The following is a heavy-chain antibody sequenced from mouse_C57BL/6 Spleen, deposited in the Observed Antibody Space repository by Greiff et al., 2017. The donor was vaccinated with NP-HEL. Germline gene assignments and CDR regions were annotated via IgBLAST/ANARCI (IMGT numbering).Heavy chain of an antibody. D-gene: IGHD2-3*01. CDR2: ISYSGST. CDR1: GYSITSGYD. CDR3: ARAHGYYRAMDY. Sequence: EVQLQQSGPGMVKPSQSLSLTCTVTGYSITSGYDWHWIRHFPGNKLEWMGYISYSGSTNYNPSLKSRISITHDTSKNHFFLKLNSVTTEDTATYYCARAHGYYRAMDYWGQGTSVTVSS. V-gene: IGHV3-1*01. J-gene: IGHJ4*01.